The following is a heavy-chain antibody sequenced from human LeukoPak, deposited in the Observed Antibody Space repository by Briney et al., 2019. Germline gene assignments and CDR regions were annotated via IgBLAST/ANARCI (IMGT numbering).Heavy chain of an antibody. D-gene: IGHD6-19*01. J-gene: IGHJ4*02. V-gene: IGHV1-2*02. CDR1: AYTFTGYY. Sequence: ASVTVSCKASAYTFTGYYMHWVRQAPGQGLEWMGWINPNSGGTNYAQKFQGRVTMTRDTSISTAYMELSRLRSDDTAVYYCARGVDQWPGKPFDYWGQGTLVTVSS. CDR3: ARGVDQWPGKPFDY. CDR2: INPNSGGT.